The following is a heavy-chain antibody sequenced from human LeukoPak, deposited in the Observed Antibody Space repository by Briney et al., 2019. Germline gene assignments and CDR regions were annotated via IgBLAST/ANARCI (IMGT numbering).Heavy chain of an antibody. D-gene: IGHD5-18*01. J-gene: IGHJ4*02. Sequence: GGSLRLSCAASGFTFSSYGMHWVRQAPGKGLEWVAVIWYDGSNKYYADSVKGRFTISRDNSKNTLYLQMNSLRAEDTAVYYCARDGGWIQPTLGYWGQGTLVTVSS. CDR2: IWYDGSNK. V-gene: IGHV3-33*01. CDR1: GFTFSSYG. CDR3: ARDGGWIQPTLGY.